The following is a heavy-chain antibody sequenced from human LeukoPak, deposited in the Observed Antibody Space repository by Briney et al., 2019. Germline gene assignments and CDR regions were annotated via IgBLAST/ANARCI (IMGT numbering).Heavy chain of an antibody. Sequence: SETLSLTCTVSGXSISSSSNYWGWIRQPPGKGREWIGSIYYSGSTYYNPSLKSRVTISVDTSKNQFSLKLSSVTAADTAVYYCARAGRIVGATRVSWFDPWGQGTLVTVSS. D-gene: IGHD1-26*01. CDR1: GXSISSSSNY. CDR3: ARAGRIVGATRVSWFDP. V-gene: IGHV4-39*01. CDR2: IYYSGST. J-gene: IGHJ5*02.